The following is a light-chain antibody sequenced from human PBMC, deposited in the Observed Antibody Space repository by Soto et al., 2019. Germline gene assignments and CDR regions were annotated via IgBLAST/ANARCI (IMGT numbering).Light chain of an antibody. J-gene: IGKJ1*01. V-gene: IGKV1-9*01. CDR2: AAS. CDR1: QGIRNY. CDR3: QQYYSYPRT. Sequence: DNQLTGSAPCLSWSVGGRVTLTCRASQGIRNYLAWYQQKPGKAPKLLIYAASTLQSGVPSRFSGSGSGTDFTLTISCLQSEDFATYYCQQYYSYPRTFGQGTKVDIK.